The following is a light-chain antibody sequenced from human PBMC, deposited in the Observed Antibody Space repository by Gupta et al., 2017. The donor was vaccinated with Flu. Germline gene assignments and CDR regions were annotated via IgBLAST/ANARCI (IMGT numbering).Light chain of an antibody. CDR2: AAS. V-gene: IGKV1-12*01. Sequence: DIQMTQSPSTVSAAVGDRVTITCRASQGIGSWVTWYQQKPGTAPKVLIHAASSLGVGVPSRFSGGGYGTDFTLTISSLQPEDFATYFCLQTDSFPLTFGGGTKVEMK. CDR3: LQTDSFPLT. CDR1: QGIGSW. J-gene: IGKJ4*01.